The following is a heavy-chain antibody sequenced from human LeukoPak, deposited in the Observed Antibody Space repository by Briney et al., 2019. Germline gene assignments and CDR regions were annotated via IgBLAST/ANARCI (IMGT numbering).Heavy chain of an antibody. CDR2: IYTSGST. Sequence: SETLSLTWTVSGGSISSGSYYWSWIRQPAGKGLEWIGRIYTSGSTNYNPSLKSRVTISVDTSKNQFSLTLSSVTAADTAVYYCARHSSGDGYSSGYHWGQGTLVTVSS. CDR3: ARHSSGDGYSSGYH. J-gene: IGHJ5*02. D-gene: IGHD6-25*01. V-gene: IGHV4-61*02. CDR1: GGSISSGSYY.